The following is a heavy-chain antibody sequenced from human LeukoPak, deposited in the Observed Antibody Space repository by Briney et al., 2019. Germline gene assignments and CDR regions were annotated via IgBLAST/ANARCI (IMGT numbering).Heavy chain of an antibody. J-gene: IGHJ6*02. CDR2: ISAYNGNT. D-gene: IGHD3-22*01. V-gene: IGHV1-18*01. Sequence: GASVKVSCKASGYTFSSYGISWVRQAPGQGLEWMGWISAYNGNTNYAQKLQGRVTMTTDTSTSTAYMELRSLRSDDTAVYYCARDGYYDSSGTPDVWGQGTTVTVSS. CDR1: GYTFSSYG. CDR3: ARDGYYDSSGTPDV.